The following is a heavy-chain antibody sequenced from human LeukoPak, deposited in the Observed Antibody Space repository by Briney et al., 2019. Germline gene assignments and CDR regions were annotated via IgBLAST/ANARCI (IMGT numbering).Heavy chain of an antibody. V-gene: IGHV3-48*04. CDR2: ISSSSGTI. D-gene: IGHD6-6*01. J-gene: IGHJ6*03. CDR1: GFTFSSYI. Sequence: GGALRLSCADSGFTFSSYIMNWVRQAPGQGLEWVSYISSSSGTIYYADSVKGRFTISRDNAKNSLYLQMNSLRAEDTAVYYCATAPSRKYNYYYMDVWGKGNTVTVSS. CDR3: ATAPSRKYNYYYMDV.